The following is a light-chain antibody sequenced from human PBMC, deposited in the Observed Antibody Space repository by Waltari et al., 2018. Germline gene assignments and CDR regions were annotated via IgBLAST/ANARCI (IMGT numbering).Light chain of an antibody. CDR3: QLRYPSGAPLWV. CDR1: NVGDYS. V-gene: IGLV3-21*04. CDR2: YDT. J-gene: IGLJ3*02. Sequence: SFVLIQPPSVSVAPGKTATIPCGGDNVGDYSEHWYQQKPGHAPLLVISYDTDRLSGIPARFPGSNSWNTATLTISGVEAGDEADYYCQLRYPSGAPLWVFGGGTKLTVL.